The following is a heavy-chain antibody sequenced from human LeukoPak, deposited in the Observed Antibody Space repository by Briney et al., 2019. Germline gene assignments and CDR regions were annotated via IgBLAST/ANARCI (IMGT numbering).Heavy chain of an antibody. CDR2: IYYSGST. D-gene: IGHD1-26*01. CDR3: AREVGANYFAY. J-gene: IGHJ4*02. CDR1: GGSISRGGYD. Sequence: SQTLSLTCTVAGGSISRGGYDWSWIRQHPGKGREWIGYIYYSGSTYYNPSLKSRVTISVDTSKNQFSLKLSSVTAADTAVYYCAREVGANYFAYWGQGTLVTVSS. V-gene: IGHV4-31*03.